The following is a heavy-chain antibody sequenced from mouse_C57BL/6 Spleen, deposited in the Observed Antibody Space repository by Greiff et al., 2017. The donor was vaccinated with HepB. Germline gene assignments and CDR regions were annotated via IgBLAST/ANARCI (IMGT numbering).Heavy chain of an antibody. Sequence: EVHLVESGGGLVKPGGSLKLSCAASGFTFSSYAMSWVRQTPEKRLEWVATISDGGSYTYYPDNVKGRFTISRDNAKNNLYLQMSHLKSEDTAMYYCARDNATMVTFYAMDYWGQGTSVTVSS. CDR2: ISDGGSYT. J-gene: IGHJ4*01. CDR3: ARDNATMVTFYAMDY. V-gene: IGHV5-4*01. D-gene: IGHD2-1*01. CDR1: GFTFSSYA.